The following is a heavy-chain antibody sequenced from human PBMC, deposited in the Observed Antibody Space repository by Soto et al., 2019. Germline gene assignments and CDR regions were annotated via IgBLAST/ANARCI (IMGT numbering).Heavy chain of an antibody. D-gene: IGHD6-13*01. Sequence: GGSLRLSCSASGFTFKSHAMHWVRQVPGKGLVWVSRIYFDGITTNYADSVKGRLTVSRDNAKNTVYLHVNTLRAEDTAVYYCAKGYSSSWYVPDYWGQGTLVTVSS. CDR3: AKGYSSSWYVPDY. CDR2: IYFDGITT. V-gene: IGHV3-74*01. CDR1: GFTFKSHA. J-gene: IGHJ4*02.